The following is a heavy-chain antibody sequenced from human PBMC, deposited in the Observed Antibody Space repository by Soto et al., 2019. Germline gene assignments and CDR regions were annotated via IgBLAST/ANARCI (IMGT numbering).Heavy chain of an antibody. D-gene: IGHD4-4*01. CDR2: IYWDDDK. CDR1: GLSLNTNAVC. V-gene: IGHV2-5*02. Sequence: QITLKESGPTLVKPKQTLTLTCTFSGLSLNTNAVCVDWIRQPPGKALEWLTRIYWDDDKRYSPSLKSRITITKDTSKDHVVLTITNMDPVDTATYFCARTLTTVTTHWGQGTLVTVSS. J-gene: IGHJ4*02. CDR3: ARTLTTVTTH.